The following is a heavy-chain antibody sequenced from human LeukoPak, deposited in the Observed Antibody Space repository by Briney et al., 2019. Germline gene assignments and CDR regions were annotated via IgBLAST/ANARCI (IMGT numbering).Heavy chain of an antibody. CDR1: GYTFTSYA. J-gene: IGHJ4*02. V-gene: IGHV1-69*06. CDR2: IIPIFGTA. CDR3: ARGDMITFGLFDY. Sequence: SVKVSCKASGYTFTSYAISWVRQAPGQGLEWMGGIIPIFGTANYAQKFQGRVTITADKSTSTAYMELSSLRSEDAAVYYCARGDMITFGLFDYWGQGTLVTVSS. D-gene: IGHD3-16*01.